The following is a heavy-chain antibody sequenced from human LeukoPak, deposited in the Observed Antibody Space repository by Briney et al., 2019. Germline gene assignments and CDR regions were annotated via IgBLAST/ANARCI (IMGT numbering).Heavy chain of an antibody. CDR2: IYYSGST. D-gene: IGHD3-3*01. V-gene: IGHV4-39*01. J-gene: IGHJ5*02. CDR3: ASSNYDFWSGYYNWFDP. CDR1: GGSLSSSSYY. Sequence: PSETLSLTCTVSGGSLSSSSYYWGWIRQPPGKGLEWIGSIYYSGSTYYNPSLKSRVTISVDTSKNQFSLKLSSVTAADTAVYYCASSNYDFWSGYYNWFDPWGQGTLVTVSS.